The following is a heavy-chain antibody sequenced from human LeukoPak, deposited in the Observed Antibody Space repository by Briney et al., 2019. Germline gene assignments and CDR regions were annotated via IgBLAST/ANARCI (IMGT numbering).Heavy chain of an antibody. Sequence: TSENLSLNCTVSGGSISSDSYYWSWIRQHPGQGLEWIGYIYYSGSTYYNPSLKSRVTISVDTSKNQFSLKLSSVTAADTAVYYCARNYYFDYWGQGTLVTVSS. J-gene: IGHJ4*02. CDR3: ARNYYFDY. CDR1: GGSISSDSYY. CDR2: IYYSGST. V-gene: IGHV4-31*03.